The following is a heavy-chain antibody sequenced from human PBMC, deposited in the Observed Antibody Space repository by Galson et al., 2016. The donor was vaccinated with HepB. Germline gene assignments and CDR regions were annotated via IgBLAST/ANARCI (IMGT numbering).Heavy chain of an antibody. D-gene: IGHD3-16*02. Sequence: SLRLSCAASGFRFSDWSMHWVRQAPGKGLEWVAVVLRNGTNQYYADFVKGRFTISRDNYRNTLYLQMSSLRPEDTAVYYCANIAFTPDLWGQGTLVIVSS. V-gene: IGHV3-30*04. CDR3: ANIAFTPDL. CDR2: VLRNGTNQ. CDR1: GFRFSDWS. J-gene: IGHJ4*02.